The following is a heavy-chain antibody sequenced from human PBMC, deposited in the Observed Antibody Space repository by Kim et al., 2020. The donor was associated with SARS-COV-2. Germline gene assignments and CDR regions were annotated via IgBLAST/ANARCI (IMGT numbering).Heavy chain of an antibody. CDR1: GFTFSSYE. CDR2: TSSSGSTI. CDR3: AGYSSSWYGSYFDY. V-gene: IGHV3-48*03. Sequence: GGSLRLSCAASGFTFSSYEMNWVRQAPGKGLEWVSYTSSSGSTIYYADSVKGRFTISRDNAKNSLYLQMNSLRAEDTAVYYCAGYSSSWYGSYFDYWGQGTLVTVSS. D-gene: IGHD6-13*01. J-gene: IGHJ4*02.